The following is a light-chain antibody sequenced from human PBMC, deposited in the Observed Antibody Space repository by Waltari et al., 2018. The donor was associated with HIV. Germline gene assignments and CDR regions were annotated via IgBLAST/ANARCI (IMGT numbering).Light chain of an antibody. J-gene: IGKJ1*01. CDR3: QQYNYWPPT. V-gene: IGKV3-15*01. CDR2: GAS. Sequence: DIVMTQSPATLSLSPGERATLSCWTSQSLSNNLAWYQQKPGQPPRLLIFGASTRATGVPAIFIGSGSGTDFTLTISSLQSEDSAVYYCQQYNYWPPTFGQGTKVEIK. CDR1: QSLSNN.